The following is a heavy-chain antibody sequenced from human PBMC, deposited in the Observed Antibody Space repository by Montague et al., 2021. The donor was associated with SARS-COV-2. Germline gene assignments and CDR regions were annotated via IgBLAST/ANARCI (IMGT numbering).Heavy chain of an antibody. V-gene: IGHV3-30-3*01. CDR2: ISYDGSNK. D-gene: IGHD3-10*01. Sequence: SLRPSWAASGFTFSGYAMHWVRQAPGKGLEWVAVISYDGSNKYYADSVKGRFTISRDNSKNTLYLQMNSLRAEDTAVYYCARANYGSGFDPWGQGTTVTVSS. J-gene: IGHJ6*02. CDR1: GFTFSGYA. CDR3: ARANYGSGFDP.